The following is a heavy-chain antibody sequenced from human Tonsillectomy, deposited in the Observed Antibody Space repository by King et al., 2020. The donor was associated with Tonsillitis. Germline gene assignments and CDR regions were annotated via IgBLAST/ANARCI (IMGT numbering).Heavy chain of an antibody. CDR3: TKGDCRGGNCYAGDV. J-gene: IGHJ4*02. CDR2: IRNKPSGYTT. V-gene: IGHV3-72*01. D-gene: IGHD2-15*01. Sequence: VQLVESGGGLVQPGGSLSLSCAASGFTFSAYFMDWVRQTPGKGLEWIGRIRNKPSGYTTEYAASVKGRFSISRDDSRNSLYLQMNSLKSDDTAVYYCTKGDCRGGNCYAGDVWGQGTLVTVSS. CDR1: GFTFSAYF.